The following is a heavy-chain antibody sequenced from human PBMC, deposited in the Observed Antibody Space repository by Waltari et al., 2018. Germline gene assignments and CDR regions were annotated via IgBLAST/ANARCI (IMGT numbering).Heavy chain of an antibody. CDR1: GFTFSSYA. V-gene: IGHV3-23*04. Sequence: EVQLVESGGGLVQPGGSLRLSCAASGFTFSSYAMSWVRQAPGKGLEWVSAMSGSGGSTYYADSVKGRFTISRDNSKNTLYLQMNSLRAEDTAVYYCAKEGSGQYYYDSSGYYNYWGQGTLVTVSS. D-gene: IGHD3-22*01. CDR2: MSGSGGST. J-gene: IGHJ4*02. CDR3: AKEGSGQYYYDSSGYYNY.